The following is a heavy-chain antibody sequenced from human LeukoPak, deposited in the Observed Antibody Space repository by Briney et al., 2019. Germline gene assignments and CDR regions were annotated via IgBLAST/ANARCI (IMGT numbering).Heavy chain of an antibody. V-gene: IGHV3-15*01. D-gene: IGHD1-26*01. J-gene: IGHJ4*02. CDR1: GFTFNKAW. CDR3: TTDLRWESRPFDY. CDR2: IKSNTDDGTT. Sequence: GGSLRLSCAASGFTFNKAWMSWVRQAPGKGLEWVGPIKSNTDDGTTDYAAPVKGRFTISRDDSKNTLYLQMNSLKSEDTAVYYCTTDLRWESRPFDYWGQGTLVTVSS.